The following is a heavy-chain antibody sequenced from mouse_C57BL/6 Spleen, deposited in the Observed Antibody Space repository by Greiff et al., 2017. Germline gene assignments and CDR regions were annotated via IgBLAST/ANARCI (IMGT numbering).Heavy chain of an antibody. CDR2: INPNNGGT. Sequence: EVQLQQSGPELVKPGASVKISCKASGYTFTDYYMNWVKQSHGKSLEWIGDINPNNGGTSYNQKFKGKATLTVDKSSSTAYMELRSLTSEDSAVYYCARYWEYYFDDWGQGTTLTVSS. CDR1: GYTFTDYY. V-gene: IGHV1-26*01. D-gene: IGHD4-1*01. CDR3: ARYWEYYFDD. J-gene: IGHJ2*01.